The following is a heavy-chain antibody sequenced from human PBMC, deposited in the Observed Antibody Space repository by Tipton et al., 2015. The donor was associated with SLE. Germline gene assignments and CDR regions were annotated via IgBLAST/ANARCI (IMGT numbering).Heavy chain of an antibody. Sequence: TLSLTCTVSGGSISSYYWSWIRQPPGKGLEYIGNIYYSGNTNYNPSLKSRVTISLDTSKSQFSLKLSSVTAADTAVYFCARRDDFWSGFNLWGQGPLVTVSS. J-gene: IGHJ5*02. D-gene: IGHD3-3*01. CDR2: IYYSGNT. CDR1: GGSISSYY. V-gene: IGHV4-59*12. CDR3: ARRDDFWSGFNL.